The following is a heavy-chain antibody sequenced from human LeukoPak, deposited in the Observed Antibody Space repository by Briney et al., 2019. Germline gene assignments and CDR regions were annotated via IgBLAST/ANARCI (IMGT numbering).Heavy chain of an antibody. J-gene: IGHJ6*03. CDR3: ARDHRIVPAATPSYYYYYMDV. D-gene: IGHD2-2*01. CDR2: IYYSEST. V-gene: IGHV4-59*11. CDR1: GGSISSHY. Sequence: PSETLSLTCTVSGGSISSHYWSWIRQPPGKVLEWIGYIYYSESTTYNPSLKSRVTISVDTSKNQFSLKLSSVTAADTAVYYCARDHRIVPAATPSYYYYYMDVWGKGTTVTVSS.